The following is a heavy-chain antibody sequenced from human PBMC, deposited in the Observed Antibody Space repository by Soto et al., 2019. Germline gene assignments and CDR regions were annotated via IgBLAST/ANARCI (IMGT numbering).Heavy chain of an antibody. V-gene: IGHV1-46*01. CDR2: INPSGGST. D-gene: IGHD2-8*01. J-gene: IGHJ4*02. CDR1: GYTFTHYY. Sequence: QVQLVQSGAEVKKPGASVKVSCKASGYTFTHYYIHWVRQAPGQGLEWMGMINPSGGSTDYAQKFQGRLTMTTDTSTTTVYMELSSLTSDDTAVYYCARPPFPGCINGVCYPCDHWGQGTLVTVSS. CDR3: ARPPFPGCINGVCYPCDH.